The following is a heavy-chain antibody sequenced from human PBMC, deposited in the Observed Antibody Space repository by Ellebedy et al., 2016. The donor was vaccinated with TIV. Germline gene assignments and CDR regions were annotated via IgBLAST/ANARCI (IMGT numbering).Heavy chain of an antibody. D-gene: IGHD3/OR15-3a*01. Sequence: SETLSLXXSVSGFSISGGYYWGWIRQTPGKGLEWIASMFHSGSTYYSPSLRSRVTLSLDTSKNHLSLRLTSVTAADTAVYYCARTDLRYGMDVWGQGTTVTVSS. V-gene: IGHV4-38-2*02. CDR1: GFSISGGYY. CDR3: ARTDLRYGMDV. J-gene: IGHJ6*02. CDR2: MFHSGST.